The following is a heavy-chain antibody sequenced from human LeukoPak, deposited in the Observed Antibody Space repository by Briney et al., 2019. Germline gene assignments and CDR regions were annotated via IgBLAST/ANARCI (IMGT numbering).Heavy chain of an antibody. J-gene: IGHJ4*02. CDR3: SRFCTNGVCYRAYDY. D-gene: IGHD2-8*01. CDR2: VDPEDGES. V-gene: IGHV1-69-2*01. CDR1: GYTFVDYY. Sequence: GASVKVSCKGSGYTFVDYYIHWVKQAPGKGLEWMGRVDPEDGESLYAEKFQGRVTVTTDPSTDTVFMEIGSLRSEDTAVYYCSRFCTNGVCYRAYDYWGQGTLLTVSS.